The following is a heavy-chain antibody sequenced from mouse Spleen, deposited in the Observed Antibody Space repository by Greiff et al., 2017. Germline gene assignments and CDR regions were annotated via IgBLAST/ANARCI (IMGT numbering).Heavy chain of an antibody. CDR2: IDPNSGGT. D-gene: IGHD1-1*01. CDR1: GYTFTSYW. J-gene: IGHJ1*01. Sequence: QVQLQQPGAELVKPGASVKLSCTASGYTFTSYWMHWVKQRPGRGLEWIGRIDPNSGGTKYNEKFKSKATLTVDKPSSTAYMQVSSLTSEDYAVYYCARYYYGSRHWYFDVWGAGTTVTGSS. V-gene: IGHV1-72*01. CDR3: ARYYYGSRHWYFDV.